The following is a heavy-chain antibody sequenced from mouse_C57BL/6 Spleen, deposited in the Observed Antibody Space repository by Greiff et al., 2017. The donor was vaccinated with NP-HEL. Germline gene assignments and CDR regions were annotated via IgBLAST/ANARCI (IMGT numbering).Heavy chain of an antibody. CDR1: GYTFTSYT. CDR3: ARSGDYYYGSSWYFDV. J-gene: IGHJ1*03. CDR2: INPSSGYT. V-gene: IGHV1-4*01. Sequence: VQLQQSGAELARPGASVKMSCKASGYTFTSYTMHWVKQRPGQGLEWIGYINPSSGYTKYNQKFKDKATLTADKSSSTAYMQLSSLTSEDSAVYYCARSGDYYYGSSWYFDVWGTGTTVTVSS. D-gene: IGHD1-1*01.